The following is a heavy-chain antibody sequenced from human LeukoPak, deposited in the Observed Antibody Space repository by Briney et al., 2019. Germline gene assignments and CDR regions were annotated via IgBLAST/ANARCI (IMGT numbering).Heavy chain of an antibody. CDR2: INNDGSST. Sequence: PGGSLRLSCAASGFTFSSYWMHWVRQAPGKGLVWVSRINNDGSSTSYADSVKGRFTISRDNAKNTLYLQMSSLRAEDTALYYCARDIGGYGLDCWGQGTLVTVSS. CDR3: ARDIGGYGLDC. D-gene: IGHD5-12*01. CDR1: GFTFSSYW. J-gene: IGHJ4*02. V-gene: IGHV3-74*01.